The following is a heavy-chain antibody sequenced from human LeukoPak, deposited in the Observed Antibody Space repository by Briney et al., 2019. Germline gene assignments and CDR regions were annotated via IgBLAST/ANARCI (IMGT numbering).Heavy chain of an antibody. CDR2: IYYTTNP. D-gene: IGHD4-11*01. CDR3: ARDRNYFDA. Sequence: PSETLSLTCSVAGGSIRNHFWRWIRLSPGKGLEWIGNIYYTTNPNYNPSLASRVTISIDTSKDQLSLKLNSVTAADTAVYYCARDRNYFDAWGQGTRVTVSS. V-gene: IGHV4-59*11. CDR1: GGSIRNHF. J-gene: IGHJ5*02.